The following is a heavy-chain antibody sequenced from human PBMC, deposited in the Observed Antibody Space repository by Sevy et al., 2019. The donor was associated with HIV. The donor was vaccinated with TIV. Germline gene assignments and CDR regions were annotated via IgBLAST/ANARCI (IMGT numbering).Heavy chain of an antibody. CDR1: GFPFSYYW. J-gene: IGHJ5*02. V-gene: IGHV3-7*03. CDR2: INQDESTK. Sequence: GSLRLSCAASGFPFSYYWMHWVRQAPGKGLEWVATINQDESTKFYVDSMKGRFTVSRDNAKNSLYLLMNSLRAEDTAIYYCVANYSAGWAFGSWGQGTLVTVSS. D-gene: IGHD6-19*01. CDR3: VANYSAGWAFGS.